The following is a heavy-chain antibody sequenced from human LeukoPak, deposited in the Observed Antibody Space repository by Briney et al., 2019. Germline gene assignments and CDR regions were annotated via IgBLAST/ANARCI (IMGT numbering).Heavy chain of an antibody. V-gene: IGHV1-69*06. Sequence: GASVKVSCEASGGTFSNYAISWVRQAPGQGLEWMGGIIPIFGTANYAQKFRGGVTITADKSTRTAYMELSSLRSEDTAVYYCARDPAAGTWDYYYYYMDVWGKGTTVTVSS. D-gene: IGHD6-13*01. CDR3: ARDPAAGTWDYYYYYMDV. J-gene: IGHJ6*03. CDR2: IIPIFGTA. CDR1: GGTFSNYA.